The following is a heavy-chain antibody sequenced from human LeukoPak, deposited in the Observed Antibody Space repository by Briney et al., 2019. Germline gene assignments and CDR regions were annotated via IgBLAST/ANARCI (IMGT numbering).Heavy chain of an antibody. CDR2: ICETGST. Sequence: SSETLPLTCAVYGGSFSGYEWSWIRQPPGRGLEWIGEICETGSTTYNPSLKSRVTISVDRSQSQFFLHLSSVTAADTAVYYCARGTRRHPTIYYYYSYMDVWEKGTTVTVSS. D-gene: IGHD1-7*01. CDR1: GGSFSGYE. V-gene: IGHV4-34*01. CDR3: ARGTRRHPTIYYYYSYMDV. J-gene: IGHJ6*03.